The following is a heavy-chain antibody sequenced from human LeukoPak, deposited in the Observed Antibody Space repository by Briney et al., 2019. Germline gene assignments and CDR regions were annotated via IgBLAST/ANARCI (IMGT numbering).Heavy chain of an antibody. CDR3: ARVLRGYSGYGFDY. D-gene: IGHD5-12*01. J-gene: IGHJ4*02. V-gene: IGHV4-59*01. CDR1: GGSISSYY. Sequence: SETLSLTCTVSGGSISSYYWSWIRQPPGKGLEWIGYIYYSGSTNYNPSLKSRVTISVDTSKNQFSLKLSSVTAADTAVYYCARVLRGYSGYGFDYWGQGTLVTVSS. CDR2: IYYSGST.